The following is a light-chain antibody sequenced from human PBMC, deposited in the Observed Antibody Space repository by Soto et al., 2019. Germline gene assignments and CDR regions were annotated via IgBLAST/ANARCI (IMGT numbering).Light chain of an antibody. J-gene: IGLJ3*02. V-gene: IGLV2-14*01. CDR1: SSDIGSYDY. CDR2: GVS. Sequence: QSALTQPASVSGSPGQSITISCTRISSDIGSYDYVSWYQQHPGKAPKLIIYGVSNRPSGVSNRFSGSKSGNTASLTISGLQAEDEADYYCTSYTSSSTLRVFGGGTKVTVL. CDR3: TSYTSSSTLRV.